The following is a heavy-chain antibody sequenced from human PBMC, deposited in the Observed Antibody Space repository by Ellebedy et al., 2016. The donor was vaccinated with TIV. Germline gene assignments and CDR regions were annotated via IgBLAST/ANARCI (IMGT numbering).Heavy chain of an antibody. V-gene: IGHV4-59*11. Sequence: MPSETLSLTCTVSGGSISTHYWNWIRQPPGKGLEWIGYVYYSGSTNYNPSLKSRVTISVDTSKNQFSLKLSSVTAADTAVYYCARGHGRFGELFPAPFDYWGQGTLVTVSS. D-gene: IGHD3-10*01. CDR2: VYYSGST. CDR1: GGSISTHY. J-gene: IGHJ4*02. CDR3: ARGHGRFGELFPAPFDY.